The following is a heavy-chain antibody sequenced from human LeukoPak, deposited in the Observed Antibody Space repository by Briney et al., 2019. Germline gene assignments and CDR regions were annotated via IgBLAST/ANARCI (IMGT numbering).Heavy chain of an antibody. CDR1: GGSISGYY. D-gene: IGHD3-10*01. CDR2: IYSSGST. J-gene: IGHJ5*02. Sequence: PSETLSLTCTVSGGSISGYYWSWIRQPPGKGLEWIAYIYSSGSTNYNPSLKSRVTISVDTSKNQFSLRLISVTAADTAVYYCARDRHGSGSAHTFDPWGQGILVIVSS. V-gene: IGHV4-59*01. CDR3: ARDRHGSGSAHTFDP.